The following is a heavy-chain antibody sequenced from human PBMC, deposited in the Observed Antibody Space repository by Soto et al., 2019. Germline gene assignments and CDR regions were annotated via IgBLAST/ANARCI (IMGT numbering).Heavy chain of an antibody. D-gene: IGHD5-12*01. CDR1: RMSPTARKER. CDR2: IYWDDDK. Sequence: TGIFSRMSPTARKERVGWIRQPPGKALEWLALIYWDDDKRYSPSLKSRLTITKDTSKSQVVLTMTNMDPVDTATYYCAHSMDIVVSFFFDY. CDR3: AHSMDIVVSFFFDY. J-gene: IGHJ4*01. V-gene: IGHV2-5*02.